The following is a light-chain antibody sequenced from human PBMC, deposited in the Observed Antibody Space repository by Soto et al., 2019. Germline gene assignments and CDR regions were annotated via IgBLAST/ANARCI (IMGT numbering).Light chain of an antibody. V-gene: IGLV1-47*01. J-gene: IGLJ1*01. CDR3: AAWDDNPSANYV. CDR2: RNT. CDR1: SSNIGTNY. Sequence: QPVLTQPPSASGTPGQRVTISCSGSSSNIGTNYVYWYQQLPGTAPKLLIYRNTQRPSGVPDRFSGSKSGTSASLAISGLRSEDEADYYCAAWDDNPSANYVFGTGTKVTVL.